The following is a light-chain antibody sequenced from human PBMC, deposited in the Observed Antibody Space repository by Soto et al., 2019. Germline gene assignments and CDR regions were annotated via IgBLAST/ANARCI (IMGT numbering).Light chain of an antibody. CDR2: DAS. CDR3: QQRHNWPLT. J-gene: IGKJ4*01. V-gene: IGKV3-11*01. Sequence: EIVLTQSPATLSSSPGERATLSCRASQSVNSYLAWYQQKPGQPPRLLIYDASNRATGIPARFSGSGSGTDFTLTIRSLEPEDFAVYYCQQRHNWPLTFGGGTKVEIK. CDR1: QSVNSY.